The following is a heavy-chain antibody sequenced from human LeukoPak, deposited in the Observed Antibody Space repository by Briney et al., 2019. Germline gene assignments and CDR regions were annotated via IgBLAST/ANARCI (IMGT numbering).Heavy chain of an antibody. D-gene: IGHD5-12*01. CDR1: GFTFSSFE. CDR2: ISNSGGTV. Sequence: GGSLRLSCAASGFTFSSFEMNWVRQAPGKGLEWVSYISNSGGTVDYADSVKGRFTVSRDNAKNSLFLQMSSLRGEDTAVYYCARGGYSGYEDYWGQGTLVTVSS. J-gene: IGHJ4*02. V-gene: IGHV3-48*03. CDR3: ARGGYSGYEDY.